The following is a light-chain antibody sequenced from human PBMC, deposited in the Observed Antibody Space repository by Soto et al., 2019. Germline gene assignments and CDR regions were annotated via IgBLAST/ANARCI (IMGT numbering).Light chain of an antibody. Sequence: DIQMTQSPSTLSGSVGDRVTITCRASQGISSYLAWYQQKPGKAPKLLIYDASTLESGVPSRFSGSGSGTEFTLTISSLQPDDFTTYYCQQYSLDSTFGQGTKVDIK. CDR2: DAS. J-gene: IGKJ1*01. V-gene: IGKV1-5*01. CDR3: QQYSLDST. CDR1: QGISSY.